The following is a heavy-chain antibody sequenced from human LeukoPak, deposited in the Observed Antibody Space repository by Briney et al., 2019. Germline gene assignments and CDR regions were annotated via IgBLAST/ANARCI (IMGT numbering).Heavy chain of an antibody. J-gene: IGHJ4*02. Sequence: GGSLRLSCAASGYTFSNAWMNWVRQAPGKGLEWVSTISSSGGGTYYADSVKGRFAISRDNSKNTLYLQMNSLRAEDTAVYYCASKYSGTYYVDYWGQGTLVTVSS. V-gene: IGHV3-23*01. CDR3: ASKYSGTYYVDY. CDR2: ISSSGGGT. CDR1: GYTFSNAW. D-gene: IGHD1-26*01.